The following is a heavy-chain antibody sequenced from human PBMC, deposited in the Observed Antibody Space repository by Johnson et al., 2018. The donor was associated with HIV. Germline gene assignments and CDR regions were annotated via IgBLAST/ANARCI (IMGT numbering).Heavy chain of an antibody. Sequence: VQLVESGGGVVQPGRSLRLSCAASGFTVSSNYMSWVRQAPGKGLEWVSVIYTGGSTHYADSVKGRFTISRDNSTNTLYLQMNSLRAEDTAVYYCARDYQWLVQDDAFDIWGQGTMVTVSS. CDR1: GFTVSSNY. V-gene: IGHV3-66*02. D-gene: IGHD6-19*01. CDR2: IYTGGST. J-gene: IGHJ3*02. CDR3: ARDYQWLVQDDAFDI.